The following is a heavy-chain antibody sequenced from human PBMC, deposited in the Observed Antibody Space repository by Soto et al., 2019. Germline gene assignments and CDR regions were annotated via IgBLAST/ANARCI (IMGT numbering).Heavy chain of an antibody. Sequence: QVQLQESGPGLVKPSQTLSLTCTVSGGSISSGDYYWSWIRQPPGKGLEWIGYIYYSGSTYYNPSLKSRVTISVDTSKNQFSLKLSSVTAADTAVYYCSRSGRERYSSSPIGYWGQGTLVTVSS. V-gene: IGHV4-30-4*01. J-gene: IGHJ4*02. D-gene: IGHD6-6*01. CDR3: SRSGRERYSSSPIGY. CDR2: IYYSGST. CDR1: GGSISSGDYY.